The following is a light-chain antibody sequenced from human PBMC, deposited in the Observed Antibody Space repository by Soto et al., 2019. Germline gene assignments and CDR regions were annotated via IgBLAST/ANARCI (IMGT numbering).Light chain of an antibody. J-gene: IGLJ1*01. CDR1: SSDVGSYNR. Sequence: QSALTQPASVSGSPGQSITISCAGTSSDVGSYNRVSWYQQYPGKAPKLIIYEVSNRPSGVSSRFSGSKSGNTASLTISGLQAEDEADYYCNSFTTSATYVFGTGTKLTVL. CDR3: NSFTTSATYV. CDR2: EVS. V-gene: IGLV2-14*01.